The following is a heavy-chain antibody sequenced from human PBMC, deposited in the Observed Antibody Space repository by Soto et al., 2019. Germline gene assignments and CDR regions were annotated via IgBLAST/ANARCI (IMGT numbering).Heavy chain of an antibody. D-gene: IGHD6-19*01. V-gene: IGHV3-23*01. CDR2: ISGSGGST. Sequence: VGSLRLSCAASGFTFSSYAMSWVRQAPGKGLEWVSAISGSGGSTYYADSVKGRFTISRGKSKNTLYLQMNSLRAEDSAVYYCAKAVGYSSGWYLDYWGQGTLVTVSS. J-gene: IGHJ4*02. CDR1: GFTFSSYA. CDR3: AKAVGYSSGWYLDY.